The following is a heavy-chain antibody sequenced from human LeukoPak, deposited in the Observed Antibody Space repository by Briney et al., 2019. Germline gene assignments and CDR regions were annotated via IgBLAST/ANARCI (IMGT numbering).Heavy chain of an antibody. J-gene: IGHJ5*02. CDR2: INPNSGGT. V-gene: IGHV1-2*02. Sequence: ASVKVSCKASGYTFTGYYMHWVRQAPGQGLEWMGWINPNSGGTNYAQKFQGRVTMTRDTSTSTVYMELSSLTSEDTAVYYCARDAVVVPSRGNWFDPWGQGTLVTVSS. D-gene: IGHD2-21*01. CDR3: ARDAVVVPSRGNWFDP. CDR1: GYTFTGYY.